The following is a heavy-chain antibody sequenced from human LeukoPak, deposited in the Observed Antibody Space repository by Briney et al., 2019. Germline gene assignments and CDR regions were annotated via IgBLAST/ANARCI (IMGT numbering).Heavy chain of an antibody. Sequence: GGTLRLSCAASGFTFSSYSMNWVRQAPGKGLEWVSSISSSSSYIYYADSVKGRFTISRDNAKNSLYLQMNSLRAEDTAVYYCASLYDYVWGSPPLDYWGQGTLVTVSS. V-gene: IGHV3-21*01. D-gene: IGHD3-16*01. CDR3: ASLYDYVWGSPPLDY. CDR2: ISSSSSYI. J-gene: IGHJ4*02. CDR1: GFTFSSYS.